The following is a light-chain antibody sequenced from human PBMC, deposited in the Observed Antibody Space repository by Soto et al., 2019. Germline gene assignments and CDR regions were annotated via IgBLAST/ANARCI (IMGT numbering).Light chain of an antibody. J-gene: IGKJ2*01. CDR3: QQYTNWPYT. Sequence: EIVMTQSPATLSVSPGERASLSCRASQSVGSNLAWYQQTAGQAPRLLIYGASTRATGIPAKFSGSGSGTEFTITISSLQSEDFAVYSCQQYTNWPYTFGQGTKLEI. V-gene: IGKV3-15*01. CDR2: GAS. CDR1: QSVGSN.